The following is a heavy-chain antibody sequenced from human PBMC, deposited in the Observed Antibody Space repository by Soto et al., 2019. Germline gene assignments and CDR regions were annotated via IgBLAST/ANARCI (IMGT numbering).Heavy chain of an antibody. CDR2: IYHSGST. CDR3: ARGGYSYGYVSYYYGMDV. J-gene: IGHJ6*02. V-gene: IGHV4-30-2*01. Sequence: PSETLSLTXAVSGGSISSGGYSWSWIRQPPGKGLEWIGYIYHSGSTYYNPSLKSRVTISVDRSKNQFSLKLSSVTAADTAVYYCARGGYSYGYVSYYYGMDVWGQGTTVTVSS. CDR1: GGSISSGGYS. D-gene: IGHD5-18*01.